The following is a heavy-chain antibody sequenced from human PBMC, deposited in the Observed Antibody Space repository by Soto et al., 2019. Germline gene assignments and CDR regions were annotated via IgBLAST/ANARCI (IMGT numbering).Heavy chain of an antibody. CDR2: ISGSGGST. CDR1: GFTFSSYA. V-gene: IGHV3-23*01. J-gene: IGHJ4*02. Sequence: AGGSLRLSCAASGFTFSSYAMSWVRQAPGKGLEWVSAISGSGGSTYYADSVKGRFTISRDNSKNTLYLQMNSLRAEDTAVYYCAKDPGGSLAYYFDYWGQGTLVTVSS. CDR3: AKDPGGSLAYYFDY. D-gene: IGHD1-26*01.